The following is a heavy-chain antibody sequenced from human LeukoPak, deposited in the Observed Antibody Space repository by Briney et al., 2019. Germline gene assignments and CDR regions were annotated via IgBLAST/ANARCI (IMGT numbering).Heavy chain of an antibody. Sequence: SETLSLTCTVSGYSISSGYYWGWIRQPPGKGLEWIGSIYHSGNTYYNPSLRGRVTISIDTSKNQFSLNLSSVTAADTAVYYCATIVVVVAATPGDYTDVWGKGTTVTVSS. V-gene: IGHV4-38-2*02. CDR2: IYHSGNT. J-gene: IGHJ6*03. CDR1: GYSISSGYY. D-gene: IGHD2-15*01. CDR3: ATIVVVVAATPGDYTDV.